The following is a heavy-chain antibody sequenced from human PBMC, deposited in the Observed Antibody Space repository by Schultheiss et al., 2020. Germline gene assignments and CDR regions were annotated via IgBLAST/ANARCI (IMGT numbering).Heavy chain of an antibody. CDR3: ASLRGYYYDSGYENNWFDP. J-gene: IGHJ5*02. V-gene: IGHV3-21*01. CDR2: ISSSSSYI. D-gene: IGHD3-22*01. CDR1: GFTFSSYG. Sequence: GESLKISCAASGFTFSSYGMHWVRQAPGKGLEWVSSISSSSSYIYYADSVKGRFTISRDNAKNSLYLQMNSLRAEDTAVYYCASLRGYYYDSGYENNWFDPWGQGTLVTVSS.